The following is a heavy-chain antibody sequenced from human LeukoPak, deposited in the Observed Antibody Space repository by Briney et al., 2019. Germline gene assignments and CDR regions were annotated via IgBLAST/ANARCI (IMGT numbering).Heavy chain of an antibody. CDR2: INHSGST. CDR1: GGSFSGYY. V-gene: IGHV4-34*01. D-gene: IGHD2-2*02. CDR3: ARGRRGRGYCSSTSCYIAFDI. J-gene: IGHJ3*02. Sequence: SETLSLTCAVYGGSFSGYYWSSLRQPPGKGLEWIGEINHSGSTNYNPSLKSRVTISVDTSKNQFSLKLSSVTAADTAVYYCARGRRGRGYCSSTSCYIAFDIWGQGTMVTVSS.